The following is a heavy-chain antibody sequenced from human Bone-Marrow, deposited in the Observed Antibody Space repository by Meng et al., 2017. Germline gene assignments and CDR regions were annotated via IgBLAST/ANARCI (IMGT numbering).Heavy chain of an antibody. Sequence: GESLKISCAASGFTFSSYSMNWVRQAPGKGLEWVANIKQDGSEKYYVDSVKGRFTISRDNAKNSLYLQMNSLRAEDTAVYYCARLAYCGGDCYPIDAFDIWGQGTMVTVSS. D-gene: IGHD2-21*02. CDR2: IKQDGSEK. CDR3: ARLAYCGGDCYPIDAFDI. V-gene: IGHV3-7*01. CDR1: GFTFSSYS. J-gene: IGHJ3*02.